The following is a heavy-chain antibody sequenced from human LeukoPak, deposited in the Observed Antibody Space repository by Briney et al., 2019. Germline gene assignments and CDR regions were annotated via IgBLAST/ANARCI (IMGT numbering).Heavy chain of an antibody. D-gene: IGHD2-21*01. CDR1: GGSISSYY. Sequence: SETLSLTCTVSGGSISSYYWSWIRQPPGKGLEWIGDIYYSGSTNYNPSLRSRVTISVDTSKNQCSLKLSSVTAADTAVYYCARGGDPHYGMDVWGQGTTVTVSS. CDR3: ARGGDPHYGMDV. J-gene: IGHJ6*02. CDR2: IYYSGST. V-gene: IGHV4-59*01.